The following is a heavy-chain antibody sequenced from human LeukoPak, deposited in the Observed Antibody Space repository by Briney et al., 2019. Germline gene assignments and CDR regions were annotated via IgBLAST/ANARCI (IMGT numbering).Heavy chain of an antibody. Sequence: ASVKVSCXASGGTLSSYAFSWMRLAPGQGLERMGRIIPIYDAVDYAQRFQGRVTITADESTNTVYMELNSLTFEDTAVYYCARQPLGCGGDCHFDYWGQGTLVTVSS. J-gene: IGHJ4*02. CDR3: ARQPLGCGGDCHFDY. CDR1: GGTLSSYA. CDR2: IIPIYDAV. V-gene: IGHV1-69*13. D-gene: IGHD2-21*02.